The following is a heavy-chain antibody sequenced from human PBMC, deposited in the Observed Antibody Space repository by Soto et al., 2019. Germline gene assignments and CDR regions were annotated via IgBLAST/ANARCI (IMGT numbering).Heavy chain of an antibody. J-gene: IGHJ3*02. Sequence: SVKVSCKASGFTFTSSAVQWVRQARGQRLEWIGWIVVGSGNTNYAQKFQERVTITRDMSTSTAYMELSSLRSEDTAVYYCAAESPMIVSPVGAFDIWGQGTMVT. D-gene: IGHD3-22*01. CDR1: GFTFTSSA. V-gene: IGHV1-58*01. CDR3: AAESPMIVSPVGAFDI. CDR2: IVVGSGNT.